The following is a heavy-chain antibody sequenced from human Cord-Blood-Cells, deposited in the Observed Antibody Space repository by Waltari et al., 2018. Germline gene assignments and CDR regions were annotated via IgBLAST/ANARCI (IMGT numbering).Heavy chain of an antibody. V-gene: IGHV4-61*09. J-gene: IGHJ2*01. CDR3: ARDITGAYWYFDL. CDR1: GGPISSGSYY. CDR2: IYTSGST. Sequence: QVQLQESGPGLVKPSQTLSLTCTVSGGPISSGSYYWCWTRLPAGKGLEWIGYIYTSGSTNYTPSLKSRVTISVDTSKNQFSLKLSSVTAADTAVYYCARDITGAYWYFDLWGRGTLVTVSS. D-gene: IGHD1-20*01.